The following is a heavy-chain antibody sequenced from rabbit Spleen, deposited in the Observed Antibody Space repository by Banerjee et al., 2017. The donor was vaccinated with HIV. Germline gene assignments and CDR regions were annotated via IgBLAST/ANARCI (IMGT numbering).Heavy chain of an antibody. V-gene: IGHV1S40*01. D-gene: IGHD2-1*01. CDR3: AKDIHDDGGAL. J-gene: IGHJ4*01. CDR1: GFTLSSYY. Sequence: QSLEESGGGLVKPGGTLTLSCTASGFTLSSYYMNWVRQAPGKGLEWIACIRTDNSGTWYASWAKGRFTISKASSTTVTLQMTSLTAADTATYFCAKDIHDDGGALWGPGTLVTVS. CDR2: IRTDNSGT.